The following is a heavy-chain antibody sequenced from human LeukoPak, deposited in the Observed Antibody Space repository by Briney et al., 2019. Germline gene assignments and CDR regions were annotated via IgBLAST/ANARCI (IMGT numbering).Heavy chain of an antibody. J-gene: IGHJ6*02. D-gene: IGHD2-2*01. Sequence: SETLSLTWAVYGGSFSGYYWSWIRQPPGKGLEWIGKINHSGSTNYNPSLKSRVTISVDTSKNQFSLKLSSVTAADTAVYYCARDYIVVVPAASYYYYYGMDVWGQGTTVTVSS. CDR2: INHSGST. V-gene: IGHV4-34*01. CDR1: GGSFSGYY. CDR3: ARDYIVVVPAASYYYYYGMDV.